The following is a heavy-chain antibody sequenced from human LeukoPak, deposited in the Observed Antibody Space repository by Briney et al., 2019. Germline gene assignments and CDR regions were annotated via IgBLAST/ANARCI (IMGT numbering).Heavy chain of an antibody. J-gene: IGHJ4*02. CDR2: IYTSGST. CDR3: ARGGPLYLDY. Sequence: SETLSLTCTVSGGSISSGSYHWSWIRQPAGKGLEWIGRIYTSGSTNYNPSLKSRVTISVDTSKNQFSLKLSSVTAADTAVYYCARGGPLYLDYWGQGTLVTVSS. CDR1: GGSISSGSYH. V-gene: IGHV4-61*02.